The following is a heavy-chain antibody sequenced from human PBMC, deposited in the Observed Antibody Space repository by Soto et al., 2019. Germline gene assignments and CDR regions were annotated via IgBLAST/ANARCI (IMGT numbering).Heavy chain of an antibody. J-gene: IGHJ6*02. V-gene: IGHV4-39*02. Sequence: PSETLSLTCTVSGGSISSSSYYWGWIRQPPGKGLEWIGGIYYSGSTYYNPSLKSRVTISVDTSKNQFSLKLSPVTAADTAVYYCARDPTGYSSSWHHYYYYYCGMDVWGQGTTVTVSS. D-gene: IGHD6-13*01. CDR3: ARDPTGYSSSWHHYYYYYCGMDV. CDR2: IYYSGST. CDR1: GGSISSSSYY.